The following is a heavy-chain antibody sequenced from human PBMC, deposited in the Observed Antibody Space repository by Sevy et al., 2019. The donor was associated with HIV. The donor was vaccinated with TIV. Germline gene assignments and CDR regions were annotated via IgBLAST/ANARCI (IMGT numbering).Heavy chain of an antibody. CDR1: GFTFSNYA. J-gene: IGHJ6*02. CDR3: AKVVVPADIGPFYYYAYGMDV. CDR2: ISGSGDST. Sequence: GGSLRLSCAASGFTFSNYAINWVRQAPGKGLEWVSRISGSGDSTFYADSVKGRFTISRDNSKNTVHLQMNSLRVEDTAVYYCAKVVVPADIGPFYYYAYGMDVWGQGTTVTVSS. V-gene: IGHV3-23*01. D-gene: IGHD2-2*01.